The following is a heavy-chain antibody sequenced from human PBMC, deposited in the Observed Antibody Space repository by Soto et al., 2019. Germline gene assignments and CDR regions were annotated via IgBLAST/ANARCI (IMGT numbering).Heavy chain of an antibody. CDR3: AKGDTTMITDYYAMDV. V-gene: IGHV3-23*01. J-gene: IGHJ6*02. D-gene: IGHD5-18*01. CDR2: ISGSGGSE. Sequence: GGSLRLSCAVSGFTFTSYAMAWVRQAPGKGLEWVSAISGSGGSEFYADSVKGRFTISRDNSKNTLYLQMKSLRAEDTALYYCAKGDTTMITDYYAMDVWGQGTTVTVSS. CDR1: GFTFTSYA.